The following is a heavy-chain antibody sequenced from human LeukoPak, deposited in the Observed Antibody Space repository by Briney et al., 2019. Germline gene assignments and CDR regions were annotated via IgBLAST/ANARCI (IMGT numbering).Heavy chain of an antibody. CDR1: GGSISSYY. D-gene: IGHD4-11*01. Sequence: PSETLSLTCTVSGGSISSYYWSWIRQPPGKGLEWIGYIYYSGSTNYNPSLKSRVTISVDTSKNQFSLKLSSVTAADTAVYYCARGRSRTTLGNFDYWGQGTLVTVSS. J-gene: IGHJ4*02. CDR2: IYYSGST. CDR3: ARGRSRTTLGNFDY. V-gene: IGHV4-59*08.